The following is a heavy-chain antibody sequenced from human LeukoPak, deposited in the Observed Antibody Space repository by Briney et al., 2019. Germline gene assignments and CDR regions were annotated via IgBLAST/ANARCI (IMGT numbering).Heavy chain of an antibody. CDR3: AXDRXNFDY. Sequence: PGGSLRLSCAASGFTFNNYWMSWVRQAPGKGLEWVASINQDGSEKYYVDSVKGRFTISRDNAKNSLYLQMNTLRAEDTAVYYCAXDRXNFDYWGQGTLVTVSS. CDR2: INQDGSEK. V-gene: IGHV3-7*01. J-gene: IGHJ4*02. CDR1: GFTFNNYW.